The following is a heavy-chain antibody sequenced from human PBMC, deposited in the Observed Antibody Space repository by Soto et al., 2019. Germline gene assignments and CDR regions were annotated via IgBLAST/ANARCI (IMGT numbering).Heavy chain of an antibody. J-gene: IGHJ4*02. D-gene: IGHD2-15*01. CDR3: TRGTRVAEY. V-gene: IGHV1-8*01. CDR2: VNPNSGNT. CDR1: GYTFTTYD. Sequence: QVQLVQSGAEVRKPGASVKVSCKASGYTFTTYDINWVRQATGQGLEWMGWVNPNSGNTGYAQKCQGRVTMTRHTSINTAYMELSSLRSEDTAVYYCTRGTRVAEYWGQGTLVTVSS.